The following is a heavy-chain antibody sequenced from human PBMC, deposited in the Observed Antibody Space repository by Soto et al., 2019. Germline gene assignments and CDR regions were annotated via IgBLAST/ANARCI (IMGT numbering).Heavy chain of an antibody. J-gene: IGHJ4*02. D-gene: IGHD6-13*01. CDR3: VRAAGIAAAGSSPGVL. Sequence: QVQLVESGGGVVQPGRSLRLSCEASGFAIRSNAIHWVRQAPGKGLEWVAVISFEGSYKYYADSVKGRFTVSRDNSKNQGSLHKDSLTGEDSALYYCVRAAGIAAAGSSPGVLWGQGTLVTVSS. CDR1: GFAIRSNA. V-gene: IGHV3-30*04. CDR2: ISFEGSYK.